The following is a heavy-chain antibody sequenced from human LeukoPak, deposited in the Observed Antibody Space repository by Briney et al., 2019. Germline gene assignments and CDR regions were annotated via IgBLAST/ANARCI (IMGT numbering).Heavy chain of an antibody. D-gene: IGHD4-17*01. J-gene: IGHJ2*01. CDR2: IYRGGNT. CDR1: GFTVSSSY. CDR3: ARRVTTGSYFDL. Sequence: GGSLRLSCAVSGFTVSSSYMRWVRPAPGKGLEWVSFIYRGGNTYYTDSVKGRFTISRDNSKNTLYLQMNSLIAEDTAVYYCARRVTTGSYFDLWGRGTLVTVSS. V-gene: IGHV3-66*01.